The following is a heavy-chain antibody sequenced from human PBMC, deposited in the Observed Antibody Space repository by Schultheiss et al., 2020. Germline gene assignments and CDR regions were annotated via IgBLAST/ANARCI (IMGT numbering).Heavy chain of an antibody. CDR1: GFTFSSYG. Sequence: GGSLRLSCAASGFTFSSYGMHWVRQAPGKGLEWVAVIWYDGSNKYYADSVKGRFTISRDNSKNTLYLQMNSLRAEDTAVYYCVREVGAALHKALDSWGQGALGTVPS. CDR2: IWYDGSNK. D-gene: IGHD2-15*01. V-gene: IGHV3-33*08. CDR3: VREVGAALHKALDS. J-gene: IGHJ4*02.